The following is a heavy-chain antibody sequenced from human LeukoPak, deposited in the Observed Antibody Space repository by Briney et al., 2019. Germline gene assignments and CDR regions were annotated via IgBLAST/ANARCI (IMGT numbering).Heavy chain of an antibody. Sequence: PGGSLRLSCAASGFTFSSYAMTWVRQAPGKGLEWVSSISGSGGNTYFTDSVKGRFTISRDNSNNTLYLQMNSLRAEDTAVYYCAKSLVLGSTWYLGASSCAFDIWGQGTMVTVSS. J-gene: IGHJ3*02. CDR3: AKSLVLGSTWYLGASSCAFDI. CDR1: GFTFSSYA. D-gene: IGHD6-13*01. V-gene: IGHV3-23*01. CDR2: ISGSGGNT.